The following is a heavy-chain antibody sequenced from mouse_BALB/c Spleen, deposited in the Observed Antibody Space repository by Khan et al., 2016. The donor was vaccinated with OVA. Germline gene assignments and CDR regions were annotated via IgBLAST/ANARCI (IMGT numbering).Heavy chain of an antibody. V-gene: IGHV2-9*02. CDR3: ATLYGDETY. CDR2: IWAGGST. J-gene: IGHJ3*01. Sequence: QVQLKESGPGLVAPSQSLSITCTVSGFSLTNYGVHWIRQPPGKGLEWLGIIWAGGSTNYNSALVSRLSISKDSSKSQVFLKMNSLQTDDTAMYYCATLYGDETYWGQGTLVTVSA. D-gene: IGHD2-13*01. CDR1: GFSLTNYG.